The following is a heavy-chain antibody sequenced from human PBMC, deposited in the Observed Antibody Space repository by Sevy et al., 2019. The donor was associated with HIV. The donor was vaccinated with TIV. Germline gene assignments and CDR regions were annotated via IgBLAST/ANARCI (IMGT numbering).Heavy chain of an antibody. J-gene: IGHJ6*02. V-gene: IGHV3-30*18. Sequence: GGSLRLSCAASGFTFSSYGMHWVRQAPGKGLEWVAVISYDGSNKYYADSVKGRFTISRDNSKNTLYLQMNSLRAEDTDVYYCAKEGDYDFWSGYYTPYYYYGMDVWGQGTTVTVSS. CDR1: GFTFSSYG. CDR2: ISYDGSNK. D-gene: IGHD3-3*01. CDR3: AKEGDYDFWSGYYTPYYYYGMDV.